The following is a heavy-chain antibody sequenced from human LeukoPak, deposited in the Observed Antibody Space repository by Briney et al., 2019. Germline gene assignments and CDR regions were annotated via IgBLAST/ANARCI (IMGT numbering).Heavy chain of an antibody. Sequence: GGSLRLSCAASGFTFSNYAMSWVRQAPGKGLEWVSGIGGSGDSTYYADSVKGRFTISRDNSKNTLYLQMNSLRVEDTAVYSCAKNRLASSSTIDSWGQGTLVTVSS. CDR3: AKNRLASSSTIDS. CDR1: GFTFSNYA. J-gene: IGHJ4*02. D-gene: IGHD6-13*01. CDR2: IGGSGDST. V-gene: IGHV3-23*01.